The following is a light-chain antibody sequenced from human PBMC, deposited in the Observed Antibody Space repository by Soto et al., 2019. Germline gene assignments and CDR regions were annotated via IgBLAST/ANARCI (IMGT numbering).Light chain of an antibody. CDR2: KAS. Sequence: DIQMTQSPSTLSASVGDTVTITCRASQSLSYWLAWYQQKPGQAPQHLIHKASTLESGVPSRFSGSGSGTEFTLTISSLQPDDFATFYCQQYDRFPYTFGQGTKLEIK. V-gene: IGKV1-5*03. CDR1: QSLSYW. CDR3: QQYDRFPYT. J-gene: IGKJ2*01.